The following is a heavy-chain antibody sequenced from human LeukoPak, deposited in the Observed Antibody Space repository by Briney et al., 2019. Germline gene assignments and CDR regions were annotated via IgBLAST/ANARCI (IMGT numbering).Heavy chain of an antibody. CDR3: ARYSVPATIGWGAFDI. CDR2: LNSDGSGT. V-gene: IGHV3-74*03. D-gene: IGHD2-2*01. CDR1: GFAFNNFW. Sequence: GGSLRLSCAASGFAFNNFWMHWVRQAPGEGLVWVSRLNSDGSGTTYADSVKGRFTISRDNAKNSLYLQMNSLRAEDTAVYHCARYSVPATIGWGAFDIWGQGTMVTVSS. J-gene: IGHJ3*02.